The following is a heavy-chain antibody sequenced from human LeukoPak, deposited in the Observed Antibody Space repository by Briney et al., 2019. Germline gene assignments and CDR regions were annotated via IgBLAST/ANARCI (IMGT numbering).Heavy chain of an antibody. CDR1: GFPYSIYW. Sequence: GGPLRLSCAASGFPYSIYWMLWLRQAPGKGLVWVSRINSDGSSTSYADSVKGRFTISRDNAKNTLYLQMNSLRAEDTAVYYCARVGGRNFPSDYWGQGTLVTVSS. CDR3: ARVGGRNFPSDY. CDR2: INSDGSST. J-gene: IGHJ4*02. V-gene: IGHV3-74*01. D-gene: IGHD2-21*01.